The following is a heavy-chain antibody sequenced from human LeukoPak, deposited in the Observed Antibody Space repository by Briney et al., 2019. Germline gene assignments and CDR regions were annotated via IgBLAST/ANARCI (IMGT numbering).Heavy chain of an antibody. CDR1: GGSLSSYY. D-gene: IGHD3-3*02. CDR3: ARQLEF. J-gene: IGHJ4*02. Sequence: SETLSLTCTVFGGSLSSYYWVWVRQPPGKGLEWTGLIYSSGSIKYNPSLKSRLTISLDTSKNQISLKLTSVTAADTAIYYCARQLEFWGQGTLVTVSS. CDR2: IYSSGSI. V-gene: IGHV4-59*08.